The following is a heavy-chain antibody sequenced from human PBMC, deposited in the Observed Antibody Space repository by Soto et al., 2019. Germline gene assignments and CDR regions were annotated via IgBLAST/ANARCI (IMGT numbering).Heavy chain of an antibody. J-gene: IGHJ6*02. CDR3: VKQRGSGKTYCYNLDV. D-gene: IGHD3-10*01. CDR2: INYIGRTT. CDR1: GFTFSSYA. V-gene: IGHV3-23*01. Sequence: EVQLLESGGGLVQPGGSLRLSCETSGFTFSSYAMTWVRQAPGMGLEWVAVINYIGRTTFHAQSVKGRFTISRDNSMNMVFLQMDSLGAEAAVFYYWVKQRGSGKTYCYNLDVWGLGTTVSVSS.